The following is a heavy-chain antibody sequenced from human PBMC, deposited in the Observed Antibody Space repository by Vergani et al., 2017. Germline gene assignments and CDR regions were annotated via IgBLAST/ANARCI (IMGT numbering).Heavy chain of an antibody. V-gene: IGHV1-58*01. J-gene: IGHJ4*02. D-gene: IGHD6-13*01. CDR2: IVIDNGNT. Sequence: QMQLVQSGPEVKKPGTSVQVSCKASAFTFTALHWLRQSRGQRLEWIGWIVIDNGNTNFAQKFRDRVTIIRDMSTSTAYMDLSRLGLEDTAVYYCAAATGDSSWYPLPDSWGQGTLVTVSS. CDR3: AAATGDSSWYPLPDS. CDR1: AFTFTA.